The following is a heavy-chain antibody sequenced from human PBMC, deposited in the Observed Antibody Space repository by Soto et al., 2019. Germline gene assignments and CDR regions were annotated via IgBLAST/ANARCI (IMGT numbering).Heavy chain of an antibody. CDR3: ARTSSSYYYDSSGYYYETTIGNVGFDI. D-gene: IGHD3-22*01. CDR2: IYYSGST. Sequence: SETLSLTCTVSGGSISSSSYYWGWIRQPPGKGLEWIGSIYYSGSTYYNPSLKSRVTISVDTSKNQFSLKLSSVTAADTAVYYCARTSSSYYYDSSGYYYETTIGNVGFDIWGQGTMVTVSS. J-gene: IGHJ3*02. CDR1: GGSISSSSYY. V-gene: IGHV4-39*01.